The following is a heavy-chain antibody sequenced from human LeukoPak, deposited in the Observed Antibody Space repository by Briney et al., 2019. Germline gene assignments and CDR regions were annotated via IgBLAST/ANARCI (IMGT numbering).Heavy chain of an antibody. J-gene: IGHJ5*02. CDR1: GGSISSGSYY. V-gene: IGHV4-61*02. D-gene: IGHD2-15*01. CDR2: IYTSGST. Sequence: SQTLSLTCTVSGGSISSGSYYWSWIRQPAGKGLEWIVRIYTSGSTNYNPSLKSRVTISVDTSKNQFSLKLSSVTAADTAVYYCARSGYCSGGSCYPNWFDPWGQGTLVTVSS. CDR3: ARSGYCSGGSCYPNWFDP.